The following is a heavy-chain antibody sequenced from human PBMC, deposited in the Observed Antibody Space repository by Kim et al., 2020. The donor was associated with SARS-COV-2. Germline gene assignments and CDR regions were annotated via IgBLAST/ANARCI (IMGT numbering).Heavy chain of an antibody. CDR1: GFTFSSYS. D-gene: IGHD2-15*01. V-gene: IGHV3-21*01. Sequence: GGSLRLSCAASGFTFSSYSMNWVRQAPGKGLEWVSSISSSSSYIYYADSVKGRFTISRDNAKNSLYLQMNSLRAEDTAVYYCARDDVVVVVAASYYGMNVWGQGTTVTVSS. CDR3: ARDDVVVVVAASYYGMNV. J-gene: IGHJ6*02. CDR2: ISSSSSYI.